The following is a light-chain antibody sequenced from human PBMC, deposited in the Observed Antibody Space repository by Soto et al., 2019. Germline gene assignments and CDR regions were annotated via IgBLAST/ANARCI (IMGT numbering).Light chain of an antibody. CDR3: QQYYSSPSIT. J-gene: IGKJ5*01. V-gene: IGKV4-1*01. Sequence: DIVMTQSPESLAVSLGERATINCKSSQSVLYSSNNKNYLSWYQQKPGQPPKLLIYWASIRESWVPDRFSGSGSGTDFTLTISSLQAEDVAVYYCQQYYSSPSITFGQGTRLEIK. CDR2: WAS. CDR1: QSVLYSSNNKNY.